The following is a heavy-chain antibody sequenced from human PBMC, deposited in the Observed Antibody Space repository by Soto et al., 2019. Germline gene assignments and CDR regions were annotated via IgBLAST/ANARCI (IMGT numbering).Heavy chain of an antibody. V-gene: IGHV1-69*13. CDR3: ARDVTEDPYGRLGYYYGMDV. J-gene: IGHJ6*02. Sequence: SVKGSCKASGAAFSSYAISWVRAAPGQGLEWMGGIIPIFGTANYAQKFQGRVTITADESTSTAYMELSSLRSEDTAVYYCARDVTEDPYGRLGYYYGMDVWGQGTTVTVSS. CDR2: IIPIFGTA. D-gene: IGHD3-10*01. CDR1: GAAFSSYA.